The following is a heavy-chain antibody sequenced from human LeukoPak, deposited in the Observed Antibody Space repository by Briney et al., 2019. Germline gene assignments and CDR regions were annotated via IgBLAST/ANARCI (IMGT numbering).Heavy chain of an antibody. D-gene: IGHD3-9*01. CDR1: GGTFSNYA. V-gene: IGHV1-69*06. Sequence: SVKVSCKASGGTFSNYAISWVRQAPGQGLEWLGGIIPIFRTTNYAQKFQGRVTITADKSTSTAYMDLSSLRSEDTAVYYCASRPLLQYFDWLTAPFDYWGQGTLVTVSS. J-gene: IGHJ4*02. CDR2: IIPIFRTT. CDR3: ASRPLLQYFDWLTAPFDY.